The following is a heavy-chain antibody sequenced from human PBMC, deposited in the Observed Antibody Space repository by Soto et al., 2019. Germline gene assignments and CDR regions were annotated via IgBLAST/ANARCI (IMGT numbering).Heavy chain of an antibody. Sequence: QVQLQESGPGLVKPSETLSLSCIVFGGSISSNSYYWGWIRQAPGKGLEWIGSIYYSGTTSYNPSLQSRVTISLETSNKQFSVKLSSVTAADTAVYYCARDSGPYSSSWFDPWGQGTLVTVSS. CDR2: IYYSGTT. V-gene: IGHV4-39*02. J-gene: IGHJ5*02. D-gene: IGHD6-19*01. CDR3: ARDSGPYSSSWFDP. CDR1: GGSISSNSYY.